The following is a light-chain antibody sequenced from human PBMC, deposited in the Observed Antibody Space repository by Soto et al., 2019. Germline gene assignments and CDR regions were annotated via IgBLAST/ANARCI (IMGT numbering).Light chain of an antibody. CDR2: EVS. Sequence: QSVLTQPPSTSGSPGQSGTISCTGTSSDVGGYNYVSWYQQHPGKAPKLLISEVSKRPSGVPDRFSGSKSGNAASLTVSGLQAEDEADYYCSSYAGAFYVFGTGTKVTVL. V-gene: IGLV2-8*01. CDR3: SSYAGAFYV. CDR1: SSDVGGYNY. J-gene: IGLJ1*01.